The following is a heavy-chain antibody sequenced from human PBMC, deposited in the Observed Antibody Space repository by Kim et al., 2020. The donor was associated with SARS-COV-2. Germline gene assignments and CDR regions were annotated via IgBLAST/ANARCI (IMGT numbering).Heavy chain of an antibody. J-gene: IGHJ4*02. CDR3: AKLHQAYCGGDCYTHFDY. V-gene: IGHV3-23*01. Sequence: KGRFTISRDNSKNTLDLQMNSLRAEDTAVYYCAKLHQAYCGGDCYTHFDYWGQGTLVTVSS. D-gene: IGHD2-21*02.